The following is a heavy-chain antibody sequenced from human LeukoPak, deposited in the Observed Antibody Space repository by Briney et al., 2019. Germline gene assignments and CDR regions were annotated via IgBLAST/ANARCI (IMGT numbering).Heavy chain of an antibody. Sequence: PGGSLRLSCAASGFTFSSYSMNWVRQAPGKGLEWVSYISSSSSIIYYADSVKGRFTISRDNAKNSVYLQMNSLRAEDTAVYYCARERDSSGYYYGYWGQGTLVTVSS. CDR1: GFTFSSYS. CDR2: ISSSSSII. V-gene: IGHV3-48*04. CDR3: ARERDSSGYYYGY. D-gene: IGHD3-22*01. J-gene: IGHJ4*02.